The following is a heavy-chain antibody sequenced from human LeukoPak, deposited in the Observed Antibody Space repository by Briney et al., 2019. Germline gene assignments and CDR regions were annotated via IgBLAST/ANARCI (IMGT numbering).Heavy chain of an antibody. CDR3: ARVGSKIYCSGGRCYSRGRQKNCDY. J-gene: IGHJ4*02. V-gene: IGHV1-2*06. D-gene: IGHD2-15*01. CDR1: GYTFIGYY. Sequence: GASVKVSFKDSGYTFIGYYMHWVRQAPGQGMEGMERINRNSGGTNYEQNFQGRVTMTRDTSISKAYMELSRLQADDTAVYYRARVGSKIYCSGGRCYSRGRQKNCDYWGQGNLVTVSS. CDR2: INRNSGGT.